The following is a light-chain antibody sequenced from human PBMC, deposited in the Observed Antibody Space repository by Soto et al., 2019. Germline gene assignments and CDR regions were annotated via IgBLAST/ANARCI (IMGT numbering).Light chain of an antibody. CDR3: CSSTGISTLR. CDR1: ASDIGTYSY. V-gene: IGLV2-14*01. CDR2: EVS. J-gene: IGLJ1*01. Sequence: QSVLTQPASVSGSPGQSITISCTGTASDIGTYSYVSWYQQHAGKASKLIIYEVSHRPSGVSNRFSGSKSGSTASLTISGLQAEDAAHYCCSSTGISTLRFATGTKVTVL.